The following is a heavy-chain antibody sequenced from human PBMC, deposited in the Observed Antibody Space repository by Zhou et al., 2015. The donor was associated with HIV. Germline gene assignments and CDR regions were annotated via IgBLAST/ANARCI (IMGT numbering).Heavy chain of an antibody. V-gene: IGHV1-69*09. D-gene: IGHD2-2*01. J-gene: IGHJ6*02. CDR1: GGTFSSYT. CDR2: IIPILGIA. Sequence: QVQLVQSGAEVKKPGSSVKVSCKASGGTFSSYTISWVRQAPGQGLEWMGRIIPILGIANYAQKFQGRVTITADKSTSTAYMELSSLRSEDTAVYYCARGGHDIVVVPAAGGGDGNYYGMDVWGQGTTVTVSS. CDR3: ARGGHDIVVVPAAGGGDGNYYGMDV.